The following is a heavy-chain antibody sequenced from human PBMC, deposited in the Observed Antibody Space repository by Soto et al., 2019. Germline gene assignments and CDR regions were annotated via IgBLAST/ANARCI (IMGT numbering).Heavy chain of an antibody. V-gene: IGHV3-74*01. CDR1: GFTFSSYW. D-gene: IGHD2-15*01. Sequence: GGSLRLSCAASGFTFSSYWMHRVRQAPGKGLVWVSRINSDGSSTSYADSVKGRFTISRDNVKNTLYLQMNSLRAEDTAVYYCVRTSLVVAAATREDYWGQGTLVTVSS. CDR2: INSDGSST. CDR3: VRTSLVVAAATREDY. J-gene: IGHJ4*02.